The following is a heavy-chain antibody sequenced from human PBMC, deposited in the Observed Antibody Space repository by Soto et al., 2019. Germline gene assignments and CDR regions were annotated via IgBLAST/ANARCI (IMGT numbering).Heavy chain of an antibody. D-gene: IGHD6-19*01. CDR2: IYYSGST. Sequence: TSETLSLTCTVSGGSISSYYWSWTRQPPGKGLEWIGYIYYSGSTNYNPSLKSRVTISVDTSKNQFSLKLSSVTAADTAVYYCARVDSGWYIDYWGQGTLVTVSS. J-gene: IGHJ4*02. CDR1: GGSISSYY. CDR3: ARVDSGWYIDY. V-gene: IGHV4-59*01.